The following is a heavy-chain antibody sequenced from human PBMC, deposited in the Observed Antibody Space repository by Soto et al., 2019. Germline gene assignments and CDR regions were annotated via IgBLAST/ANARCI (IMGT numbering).Heavy chain of an antibody. V-gene: IGHV4-59*07. CDR3: ARLSPTSCSWALGY. CDR1: SACICSSE. Sequence: PSDSMSITCTVCSACICSSEWTWTRQPPGKGLERIGYIYYSGSTNYNPSLKSRVTISVDTSKNQFSLKVSSVTATDTAVYYCARLSPTSCSWALGYWGQGTLVTVSS. J-gene: IGHJ4*02. CDR2: IYYSGST. D-gene: IGHD2-15*01.